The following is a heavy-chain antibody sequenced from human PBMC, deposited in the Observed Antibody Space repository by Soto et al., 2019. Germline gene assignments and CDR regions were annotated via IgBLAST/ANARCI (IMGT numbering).Heavy chain of an antibody. CDR3: ARDRYYYDSSGRSSLKAFDI. Sequence: PSETLSLTCTVSGGSIGSGDYYWSWIRQPPGKGLEWIGYIYYSGSTYYNPSLKSRVTVSVDTSENQFSLKLSSVTAADTAVYYCARDRYYYDSSGRSSLKAFDIWGQGTMVTVSS. J-gene: IGHJ3*02. CDR1: GGSIGSGDYY. D-gene: IGHD3-22*01. CDR2: IYYSGST. V-gene: IGHV4-30-4*01.